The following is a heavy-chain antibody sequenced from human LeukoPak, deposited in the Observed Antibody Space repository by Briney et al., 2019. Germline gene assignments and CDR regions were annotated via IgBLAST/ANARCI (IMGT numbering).Heavy chain of an antibody. CDR2: INPDSGAT. D-gene: IGHD3/OR15-3a*01. CDR1: GYSFTDYY. V-gene: IGHV1-2*02. Sequence: GASVKVSCKASGYSFTDYYMHWVRQAPGQGLEWMGWINPDSGATCAQKFQGRVTMTRDTSISTVYMDLTRLRSDDTAVYYCARDLISGFLDYWGQGNLVTVSS. J-gene: IGHJ4*02. CDR3: ARDLISGFLDY.